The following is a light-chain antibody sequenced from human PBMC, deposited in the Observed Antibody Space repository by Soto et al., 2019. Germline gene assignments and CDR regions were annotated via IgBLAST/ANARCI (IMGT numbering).Light chain of an antibody. Sequence: DIQITHSPSTLSASVLYRVTFTCRASQSLSRWLAWYQQKPGKAPKLLIYDASSLESGVPSRFSGSASGTEFTLSITPLQPDDFATYYCQQYDSYPWTFGQGTKVDIK. V-gene: IGKV1-5*01. CDR3: QQYDSYPWT. J-gene: IGKJ1*01. CDR2: DAS. CDR1: QSLSRW.